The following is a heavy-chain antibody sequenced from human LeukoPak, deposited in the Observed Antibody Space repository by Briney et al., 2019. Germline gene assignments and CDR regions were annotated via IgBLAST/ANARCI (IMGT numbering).Heavy chain of an antibody. CDR3: SRESGPLAPFDL. CDR1: GGSITSTNY. J-gene: IGHJ4*02. V-gene: IGHV4/OR15-8*02. CDR2: ISLSRYA. Sequence: PSETLSLTCGVSGGSITSTNYWSWVRQPPGQGLEWIGEISLSRYAGFNPSLRSRVTMSLDESKYHHSLNLAAVTAAVTAVYYCSRESGPLAPFDLWGQGILVTVTS. D-gene: IGHD1-26*01.